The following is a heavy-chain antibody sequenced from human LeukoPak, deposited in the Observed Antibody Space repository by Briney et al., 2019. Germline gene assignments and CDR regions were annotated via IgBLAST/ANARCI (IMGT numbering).Heavy chain of an antibody. CDR3: GRGYYGDYGYGMDV. J-gene: IGHJ6*02. CDR2: IWYDGSNK. V-gene: IGHV3-33*08. CDR1: GFTFSSYG. D-gene: IGHD4-17*01. Sequence: GGSLSLSCAASGFTFSSYGIHWVRQAPGKGLEWVAVIWYDGSNKYYADSVKGRFTISRDNSKNTLYLQMNSLRAEDTAVYYCGRGYYGDYGYGMDVWGQATTVTVSS.